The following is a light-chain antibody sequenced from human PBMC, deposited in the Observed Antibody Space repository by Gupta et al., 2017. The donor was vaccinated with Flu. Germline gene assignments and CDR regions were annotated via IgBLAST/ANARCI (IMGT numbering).Light chain of an antibody. CDR3: AAWDDSLSGPV. Sequence: QSVLTQPPSASGTPGPRVTISCSGASSNIGSNYVYWYQQLPGTAPKLLIYRNNQRPSGVPDRFSGSKSGTSASLAISGLRSEDEADYCCAAWDDSLSGPVFGGGTKLTVL. V-gene: IGLV1-47*01. CDR1: SSNIGSNY. CDR2: RNN. J-gene: IGLJ3*02.